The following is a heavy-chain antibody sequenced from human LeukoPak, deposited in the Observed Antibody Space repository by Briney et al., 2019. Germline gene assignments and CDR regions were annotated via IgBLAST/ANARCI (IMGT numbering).Heavy chain of an antibody. J-gene: IGHJ4*02. CDR1: GFTFDDYG. Sequence: GGSLRLSCAASGFTFDDYGMSWVRQAPGKGLEWVSGINWNGGSTGYADSVKGRFTISRDNAKNSLYLQMNSLRPEDTALYYCAKGGYSYGRYYFDYWGQGTLVTVSS. CDR3: AKGGYSYGRYYFDY. D-gene: IGHD5-18*01. V-gene: IGHV3-20*04. CDR2: INWNGGST.